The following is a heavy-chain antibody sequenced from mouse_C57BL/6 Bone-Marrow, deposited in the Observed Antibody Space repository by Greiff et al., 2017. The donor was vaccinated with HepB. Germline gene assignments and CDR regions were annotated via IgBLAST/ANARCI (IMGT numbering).Heavy chain of an antibody. CDR2: FYPGSGSI. D-gene: IGHD3-2*02. CDR3: ARHEVAQLRLPSYYAMDY. V-gene: IGHV1-62-2*01. J-gene: IGHJ4*01. Sequence: QVQLQQSGAELVKPGASVKLSCKASGYTFTEYTIHWVKQRSGQGLEWIGWFYPGSGSIKYNEKFKDKATLTADKSSSTVYMELSRWTSEDSAVYFCARHEVAQLRLPSYYAMDYWGQGTSVTVSS. CDR1: GYTFTEYT.